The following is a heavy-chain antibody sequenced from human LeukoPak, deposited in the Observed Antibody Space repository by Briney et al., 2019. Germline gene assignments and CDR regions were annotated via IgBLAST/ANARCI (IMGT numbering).Heavy chain of an antibody. V-gene: IGHV4-39*01. J-gene: IGHJ6*03. D-gene: IGHD4-17*01. CDR3: ARHHPTVTPYYMDV. Sequence: KTSETLSLTCTVSGGSIDSSNYYWGWIRQPPGKGLEWIGSISYSGSSYYNPSLKSRVTISVDTSKNQFSLKVNSVTAADTAVYYCARHHPTVTPYYMDVWGKGTTVTISS. CDR2: ISYSGSS. CDR1: GGSIDSSNYY.